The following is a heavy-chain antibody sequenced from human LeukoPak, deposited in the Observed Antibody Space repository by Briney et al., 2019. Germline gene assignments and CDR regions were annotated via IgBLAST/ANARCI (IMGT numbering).Heavy chain of an antibody. CDR3: ARSPTGGATKDYFDY. D-gene: IGHD1-26*01. CDR1: DGSINGYY. CDR2: MYSGGTT. J-gene: IGHJ4*02. Sequence: SETLSLTCTVSDGSINGYYWSWIRQPPGKGLDWIGYMYSGGTTNYSPSLKSRVTISEDMSKNQFSLKLTSVTAADTAVYYCARSPTGGATKDYFDYWGQGTLVTVSS. V-gene: IGHV4-59*01.